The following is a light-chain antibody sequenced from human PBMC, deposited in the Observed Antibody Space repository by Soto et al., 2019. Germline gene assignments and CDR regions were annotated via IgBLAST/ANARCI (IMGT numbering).Light chain of an antibody. CDR3: QQRSKLIN. J-gene: IGKJ5*01. CDR1: QDVLNNY. CDR2: DAS. V-gene: IGKV3-11*01. Sequence: DIVLTQSPGTLSLSPGERATLSCRASQDVLNNYLAWYQQKPGQAPRLLIYDASNRATGIPARFSGSGSGTDFTLTISSLEPEDFAVYYCQQRSKLINFGQGTRLEIK.